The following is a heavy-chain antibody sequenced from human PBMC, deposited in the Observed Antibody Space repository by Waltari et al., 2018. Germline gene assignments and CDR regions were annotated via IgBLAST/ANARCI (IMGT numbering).Heavy chain of an antibody. D-gene: IGHD5-12*01. CDR2: IIPIFVTA. V-gene: IGHV1-69*14. CDR3: ARRDGYNSGVAFDI. CDR1: GGTFSSYA. J-gene: IGHJ3*02. Sequence: QVQLVQSGAEVKKPGSSVKVSCKASGGTFSSYAISWVRQAPGQGLEWMGGIIPIFVTAKYAQKFQGRVTITADKSTSTAYMELSSLRSEDTAVYYCARRDGYNSGVAFDIWSQGTMVTVSS.